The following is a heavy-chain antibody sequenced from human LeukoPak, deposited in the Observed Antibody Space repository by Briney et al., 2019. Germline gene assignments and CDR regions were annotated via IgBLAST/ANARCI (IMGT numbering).Heavy chain of an antibody. CDR2: IYYSGST. CDR3: ARRGRDSSGYYSGFDY. Sequence: RPSETLSLTCTVSGGSISSYYWSWIRQPPGKGLEWIGYIYYSGSTNYNPSLKSRVTISVDTSKNQFSLKLSSVTAADTAVYYCARRGRDSSGYYSGFDYWGQGTLVTVSS. J-gene: IGHJ4*02. V-gene: IGHV4-59*08. CDR1: GGSISSYY. D-gene: IGHD3-22*01.